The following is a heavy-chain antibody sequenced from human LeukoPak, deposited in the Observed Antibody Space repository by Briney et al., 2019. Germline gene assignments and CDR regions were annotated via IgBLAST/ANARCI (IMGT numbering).Heavy chain of an antibody. CDR1: GDSIRSYY. CDR2: IYYTGST. Sequence: PSETLSLTCTVSGDSIRSYYWNWIRRPPGKGLEWIGYIYYTGSTSYNASLKRRVTISLDTCKSQFSLRRRSVTAAATAVYYCASHGSSGHDPLTWGQGTLVTVSS. J-gene: IGHJ4*01. D-gene: IGHD5-12*01. CDR3: ASHGSSGHDPLT. V-gene: IGHV4-59*08.